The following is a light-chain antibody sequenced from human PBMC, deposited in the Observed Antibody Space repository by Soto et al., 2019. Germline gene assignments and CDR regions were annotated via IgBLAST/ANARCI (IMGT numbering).Light chain of an antibody. CDR3: CSYAGSYTFV. J-gene: IGLJ2*01. Sequence: QSALTQPRSVSGSPGQSVTISCTGTSSDVGGYNYVCWYQQHPGKAPKLMIYDVSKRPSGVPDRFSGSKSGNTASLTISGLQAEDEADYYCCSYAGSYTFVFGGGTKLTVL. CDR2: DVS. CDR1: SSDVGGYNY. V-gene: IGLV2-11*01.